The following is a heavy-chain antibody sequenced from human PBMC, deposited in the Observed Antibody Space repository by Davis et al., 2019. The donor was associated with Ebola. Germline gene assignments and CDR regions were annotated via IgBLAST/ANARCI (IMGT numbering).Heavy chain of an antibody. CDR1: GFTLNNAW. CDR2: IKSKTDGGTT. V-gene: IGHV3-15*01. D-gene: IGHD4-17*01. Sequence: GESLKISCVASGFTLNNAWMSWVRRAPGKGLEWVGLIKSKTDGGTTDYAAPVKGRFAMSRDDSKNTLYLQMNSLKIDDTAVYYCTTLSTVTTMYFDLWGRGTLVTVSS. CDR3: TTLSTVTTMYFDL. J-gene: IGHJ2*01.